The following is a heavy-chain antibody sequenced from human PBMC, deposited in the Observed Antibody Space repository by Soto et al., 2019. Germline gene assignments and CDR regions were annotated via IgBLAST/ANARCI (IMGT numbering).Heavy chain of an antibody. CDR3: ARVGRLVAFDY. CDR1: GGSISSGGYY. D-gene: IGHD6-6*01. CDR2: IYYSGST. Sequence: SETLSLTCTVSGGSISSGGYYWSWIRQHPGKGLEWIGYIYYSGSTYYNPSLKSRVTISVDTSKNQFSMELSSVTAADTAVYYCARVGRLVAFDYWGQGTLVTVSS. V-gene: IGHV4-31*03. J-gene: IGHJ4*02.